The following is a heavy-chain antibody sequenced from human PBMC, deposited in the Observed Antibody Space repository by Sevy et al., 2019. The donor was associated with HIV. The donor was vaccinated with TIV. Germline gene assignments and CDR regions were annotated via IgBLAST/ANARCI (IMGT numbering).Heavy chain of an antibody. V-gene: IGHV3-23*01. Sequence: GGSLRLSCAASGFTFSSFAMGWVRQAPGKGLDWISVISGTGDHTYYADSVKGRFTISRDNSKNTLFLQMNSLRAEDTAIFYCAATYYDFWSGDYWGQGTLVTVSS. J-gene: IGHJ4*02. CDR3: AATYYDFWSGDY. CDR2: ISGTGDHT. CDR1: GFTFSSFA. D-gene: IGHD3-3*01.